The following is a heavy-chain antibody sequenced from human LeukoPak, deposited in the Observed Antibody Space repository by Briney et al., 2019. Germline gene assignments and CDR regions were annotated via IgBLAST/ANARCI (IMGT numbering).Heavy chain of an antibody. V-gene: IGHV3-30*18. CDR1: GFTFSSYG. D-gene: IGHD5-18*01. Sequence: GGSLRLSCAASGFTFSSYGMHWVRQAPGKGLDWVAVISNDGSRKYYADSVKGRFTISRDNSKNTLSLQVSSLRTEDTAVYYCAKDRYSYAFEYSDSWGQGTLVTVSS. CDR2: ISNDGSRK. J-gene: IGHJ4*02. CDR3: AKDRYSYAFEYSDS.